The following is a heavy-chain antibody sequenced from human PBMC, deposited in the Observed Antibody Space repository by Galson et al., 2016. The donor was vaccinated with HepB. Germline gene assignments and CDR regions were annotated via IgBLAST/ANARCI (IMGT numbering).Heavy chain of an antibody. CDR3: VKDRGDEFADGLDH. J-gene: IGHJ4*02. D-gene: IGHD2-21*01. CDR2: IRWNGGRT. CDR1: GFTFDDYG. Sequence: SLRLSCAASGFTFDDYGMHWVRLGLGKGLEWVSAIRWNGGRTAYADSVKGRFIISRDNTKNSLFLQMENLRAEDTGLYYCVKDRGDEFADGLDHWGQGIRVTVSS. V-gene: IGHV3-9*01.